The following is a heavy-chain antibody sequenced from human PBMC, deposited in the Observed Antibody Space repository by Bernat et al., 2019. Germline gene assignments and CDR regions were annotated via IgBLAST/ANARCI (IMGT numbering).Heavy chain of an antibody. CDR3: ARVPATARIFDY. Sequence: QLQLQESGPGLVKPSETLSLTCTVSGGSISSSSYYWGWIRQPPGKGLEWIGSIYYSGSTYYNPSLKRRVTISVDTSKNKFSLKLSSVTAADTAVYYCARVPATARIFDYWGQGTLVTVSS. CDR2: IYYSGST. J-gene: IGHJ4*02. V-gene: IGHV4-39*01. CDR1: GGSISSSSYY. D-gene: IGHD2-2*01.